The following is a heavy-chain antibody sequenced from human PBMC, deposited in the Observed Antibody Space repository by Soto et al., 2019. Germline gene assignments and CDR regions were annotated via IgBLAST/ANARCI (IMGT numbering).Heavy chain of an antibody. D-gene: IGHD3-22*01. CDR1: GITFRRSA. CDR2: IVVGSGST. J-gene: IGHJ3*02. Sequence: SVKVSCKASGITFRRSAVQWMRQARGQPLEWIGRIVVGSGSTTYAQIVQERITITRDMSTSTVYMDLRSLRPEDTAVYYCAKDLPEMSSHKTYYYDSSGSFPGAFDIWGQGTMVTVSS. CDR3: AKDLPEMSSHKTYYYDSSGSFPGAFDI. V-gene: IGHV1-58*01.